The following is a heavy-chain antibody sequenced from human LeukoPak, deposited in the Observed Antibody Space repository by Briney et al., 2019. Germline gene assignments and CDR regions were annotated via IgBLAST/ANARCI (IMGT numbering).Heavy chain of an antibody. Sequence: SETLSLTCTVSGGYISSISYYWGWIRQSPGTGLEWIGSIYYSGTTYYNPSLKSRVTISIDTSKNQSSLKLSSVTAADTAMYYCARDNEQLGLDPFDYWGQGTLVTVSS. CDR1: GGYISSISYY. D-gene: IGHD1-1*01. V-gene: IGHV4-39*07. CDR3: ARDNEQLGLDPFDY. J-gene: IGHJ4*02. CDR2: IYYSGTT.